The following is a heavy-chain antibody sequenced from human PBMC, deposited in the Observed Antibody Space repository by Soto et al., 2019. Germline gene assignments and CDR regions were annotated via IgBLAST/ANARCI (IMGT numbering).Heavy chain of an antibody. CDR3: AKGDLFTITDY. V-gene: IGHV3-23*01. Sequence: GGSLRLSCAASGFTFRNYAMSWVRQAPGKWLEWVSSISGSGGSTHYADSVKGRFTSSRDNSKNTLFLQMNSLRAEDTAVYYCAKGDLFTITDYWGQGXLVTVSS. CDR2: ISGSGGST. J-gene: IGHJ4*02. D-gene: IGHD5-12*01. CDR1: GFTFRNYA.